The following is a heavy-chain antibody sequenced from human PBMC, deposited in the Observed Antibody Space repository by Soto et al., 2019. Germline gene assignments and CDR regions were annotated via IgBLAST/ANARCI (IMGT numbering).Heavy chain of an antibody. V-gene: IGHV1-69*02. CDR1: GGTFGTYT. D-gene: IGHD5-18*01. J-gene: IGHJ4*02. Sequence: QVQLVQSGAEVKKPGSSVKVSCKASGGTFGTYTISWVRQAPGQGLEWMARIIPYLDITDYAQKFQGRFTIAADKSTTTAYMELNRLRSEDTAVYFCARDTTYWGQGTLVTVSS. CDR2: IIPYLDIT. CDR3: ARDTTY.